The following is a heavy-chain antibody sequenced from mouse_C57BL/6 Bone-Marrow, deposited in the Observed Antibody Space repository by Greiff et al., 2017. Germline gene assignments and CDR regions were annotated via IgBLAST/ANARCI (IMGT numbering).Heavy chain of an antibody. V-gene: IGHV10-1*01. CDR3: VSGSSYGAMDY. CDR1: GFSFNTYA. Sequence: EVQGVESGGGLVQPKGSLKLSCAASGFSFNTYAMNWVRQAPGKGLEWVARIRSKSNNYATYYADSVKDRFTISRDDSESMLYLQMNNLKTEDTAMYYWVSGSSYGAMDYWGQGTSVTVSS. D-gene: IGHD1-1*01. J-gene: IGHJ4*01. CDR2: IRSKSNNYAT.